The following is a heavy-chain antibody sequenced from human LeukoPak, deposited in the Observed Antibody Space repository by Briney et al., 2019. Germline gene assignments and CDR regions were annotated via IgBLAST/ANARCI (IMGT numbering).Heavy chain of an antibody. J-gene: IGHJ3*02. Sequence: SETLSLTCAVYGGSFSGYYWSWIRQPPGKGLEWIGEINHSGSTNYNPSLKSRVTISVDTSKNQFSLKLSSVTAADTAVYYCARGSTGESAFDIWGQGTMVTVSS. CDR1: GGSFSGYY. CDR3: ARGSTGESAFDI. CDR2: INHSGST. V-gene: IGHV4-34*01. D-gene: IGHD2-2*01.